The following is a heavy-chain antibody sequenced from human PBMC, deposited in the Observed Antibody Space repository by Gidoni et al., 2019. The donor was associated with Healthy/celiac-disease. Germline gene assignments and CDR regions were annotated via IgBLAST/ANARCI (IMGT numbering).Heavy chain of an antibody. V-gene: IGHV1-69*17. D-gene: IGHD5-12*01. CDR2: IIPIFGIA. CDR3: ARPSAKFIVATIPYYYYGMDV. CDR1: GGTFSSYA. Sequence: QVQLVQSGAEVKKPGSSVTVSCKASGGTFSSYAISWGRQAPGQGLEWMGGIIPIFGIANYAQKFQGRVTITADKSTSTAYMELSSLRSEDTAVYYCARPSAKFIVATIPYYYYGMDVWGQGTTVTVSS. J-gene: IGHJ6*02.